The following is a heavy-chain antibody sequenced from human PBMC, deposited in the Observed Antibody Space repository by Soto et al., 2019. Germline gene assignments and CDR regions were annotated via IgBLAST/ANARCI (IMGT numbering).Heavy chain of an antibody. CDR3: ARDNYGPLDY. Sequence: QVQLVQSGAEVKKPGASVNVSCRPSGYTFTAYYIHWVRQAPGQGREWMGWVDPNSGGTRDAQNFQGRVTMTRDTSTSTVYMELNWLRYDDTALYYCARDNYGPLDYWGQGTLVTVS. V-gene: IGHV1-2*02. J-gene: IGHJ4*02. CDR1: GYTFTAYY. D-gene: IGHD3-10*01. CDR2: VDPNSGGT.